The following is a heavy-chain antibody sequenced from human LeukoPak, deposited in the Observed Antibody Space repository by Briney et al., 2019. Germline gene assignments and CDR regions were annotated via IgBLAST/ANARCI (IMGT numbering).Heavy chain of an antibody. J-gene: IGHJ4*02. D-gene: IGHD4-17*01. Sequence: PSETLSLTCTVSGGSISSGGYYWSWIRQHPGKGLEWIGYIYYSGSTYYNPSLKSRVTISVDTSKNQFSLKLSSVTAADTAVYYCAREGYGDYEIDYWGQGTLVTVSS. V-gene: IGHV4-31*03. CDR3: AREGYGDYEIDY. CDR2: IYYSGST. CDR1: GGSISSGGYY.